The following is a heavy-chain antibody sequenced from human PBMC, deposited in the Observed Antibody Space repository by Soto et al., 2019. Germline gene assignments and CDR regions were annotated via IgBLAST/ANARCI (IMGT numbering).Heavy chain of an antibody. CDR3: ARVSGSYYYGMDV. Sequence: QVQLQESGPGLVKPSGTLSLTCAVSGGSISSSNWWSWVRQPPGKGLEWIGEIYHSGSTNYNPSLKRRXTXSXDXXKNQFSLKLSSVPAADTAVYYCARVSGSYYYGMDVWGQGTTVTVSS. CDR2: IYHSGST. J-gene: IGHJ6*02. V-gene: IGHV4-4*02. CDR1: GGSISSSNW. D-gene: IGHD1-26*01.